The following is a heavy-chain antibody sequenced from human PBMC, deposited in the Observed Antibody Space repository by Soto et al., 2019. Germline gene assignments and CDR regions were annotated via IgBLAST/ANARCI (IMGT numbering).Heavy chain of an antibody. CDR3: AKRVGSPGSFDY. Sequence: SGPTLVNPTHTVTLTCTFSGFSLSTSGVSVGWIRQPPGKALEWLAFIYWNDDKRYRPSLKSRLTITKDNSKKQVVLTMTDMDPSDTATYYCAKRVGSPGSFDYWGQGTLVTVYS. V-gene: IGHV2-5*01. CDR1: GFSLSTSGVS. J-gene: IGHJ4*02. D-gene: IGHD6-25*01. CDR2: IYWNDDK.